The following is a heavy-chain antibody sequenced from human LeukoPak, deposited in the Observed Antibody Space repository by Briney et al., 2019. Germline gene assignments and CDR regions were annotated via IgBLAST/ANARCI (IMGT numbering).Heavy chain of an antibody. V-gene: IGHV5-51*01. CDR2: IYPGNSDI. D-gene: IGHD1-26*01. Sequence: PGESLKLSCKGSGYSSTSHWIGWVRQMSGRGLEWMAIIYPGNSDIRYGPSFQGQVTISADKSINTAYLQWSSLRASDSAMYYCARYSIVDLISAGWVDSWGQGTLVTVSS. J-gene: IGHJ4*02. CDR3: ARYSIVDLISAGWVDS. CDR1: GYSSTSHW.